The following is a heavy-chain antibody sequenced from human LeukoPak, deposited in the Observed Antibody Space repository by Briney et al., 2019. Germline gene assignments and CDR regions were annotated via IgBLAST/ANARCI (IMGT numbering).Heavy chain of an antibody. V-gene: IGHV3-48*01. CDR1: EFTFSSYS. D-gene: IGHD3-22*01. J-gene: IGHJ3*02. Sequence: SGGSLRLSCAASEFTFSSYSMNWVRQAPGKGLEWVSYITNSGNSKSYADSVKGRFTISRDNSKNTLYLQMNRLRAEDTTVYHCAREPRITMNTAAFDIRGQGTMVTVSS. CDR2: ITNSGNSK. CDR3: AREPRITMNTAAFDI.